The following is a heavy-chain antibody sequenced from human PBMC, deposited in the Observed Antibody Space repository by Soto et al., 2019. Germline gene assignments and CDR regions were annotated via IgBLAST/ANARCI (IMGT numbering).Heavy chain of an antibody. Sequence: GGSLRLSCAASGFTFSSYGMHWVRQAPGKGLEWVAVISYDGSNKYYADSVKGRFTISRDNSKNTLYLQMNSLRAEDTAVYYCTKAEGDGYTENNCDYWGQGTLVTVSS. CDR2: ISYDGSNK. CDR3: TKAEGDGYTENNCDY. CDR1: GFTFSSYG. J-gene: IGHJ4*02. D-gene: IGHD5-12*01. V-gene: IGHV3-30*18.